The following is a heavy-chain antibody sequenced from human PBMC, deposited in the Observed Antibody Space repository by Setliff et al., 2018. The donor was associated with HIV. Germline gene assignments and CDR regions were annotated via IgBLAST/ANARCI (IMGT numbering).Heavy chain of an antibody. CDR1: GGSFNGYY. CDR3: ARGRGRITMLQGVTTFEYYMDV. J-gene: IGHJ6*03. CDR2: INHSGST. Sequence: SETLSLTCAIYGGSFNGYYWSWIRQPPGKGLEWIGEINHSGSTNYNPSLKSRVTISLDTSKNQFSLKLSSVTAADTAVYYCARGRGRITMLQGVTTFEYYMDVWDKGTTVTVSS. V-gene: IGHV4-34*01. D-gene: IGHD3-10*01.